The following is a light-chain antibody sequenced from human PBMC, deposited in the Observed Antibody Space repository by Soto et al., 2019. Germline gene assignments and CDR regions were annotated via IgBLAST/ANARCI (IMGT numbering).Light chain of an antibody. J-gene: IGKJ1*01. CDR1: QSVSSY. CDR2: DAS. Sequence: EIVLTQSPATLSLSPGERATLSCRASQSVSSYLAWYQQKPGQAPRLLIYDASNRATGIPARFSCSGSGTDFTLTISSLAPEDFAVYYCQQRSNWLWTFGQGTKVEIK. V-gene: IGKV3-11*01. CDR3: QQRSNWLWT.